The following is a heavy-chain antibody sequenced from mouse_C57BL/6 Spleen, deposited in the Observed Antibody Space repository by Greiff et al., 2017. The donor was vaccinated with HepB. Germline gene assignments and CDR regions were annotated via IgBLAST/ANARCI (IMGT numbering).Heavy chain of an antibody. CDR3: ARTGLPDFDY. V-gene: IGHV3-6*01. D-gene: IGHD2-1*01. Sequence: EVKLMESGPGLVKPSQSLSLTCSVTGYSITSGYYWNWIPQFPGNKLEWMGYISYDGSNNYNPSLTKRISITRDTSKNQFFLKLISVTTEDTATYYCARTGLPDFDYWGQGTTLAVSS. CDR2: ISYDGSN. CDR1: GYSITSGYY. J-gene: IGHJ2*01.